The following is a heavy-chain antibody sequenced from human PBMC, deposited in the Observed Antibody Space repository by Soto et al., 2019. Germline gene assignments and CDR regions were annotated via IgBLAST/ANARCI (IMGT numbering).Heavy chain of an antibody. Sequence: QMPLVQSGPEVKKPGTSVKVSCKASTFTFTSSAVQWVRQARGQRLEWIGWIVVVSGNTKYAQNFQERVTITRDMSLGTDYLELSSLRSEDTAVYYCATHREGATYYFDYWGQGTLLTVSS. V-gene: IGHV1-58*01. CDR3: ATHREGATYYFDY. D-gene: IGHD1-26*01. CDR2: IVVVSGNT. CDR1: TFTFTSSA. J-gene: IGHJ4*02.